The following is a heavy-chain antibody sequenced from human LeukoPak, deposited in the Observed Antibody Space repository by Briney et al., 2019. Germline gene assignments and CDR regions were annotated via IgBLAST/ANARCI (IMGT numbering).Heavy chain of an antibody. CDR1: GFTFSSYE. CDR3: ARSGVTTPLFDY. Sequence: GGSLRLSCAASGFTFSSYEMNWVRQAPGKGLEWVSPISSSSSYIYYADSVKGRFTISRDNAKNSLYLQMNSLRAEDTAVYYCARSGVTTPLFDYWGQGTLVTVSS. D-gene: IGHD4-17*01. CDR2: ISSSSSYI. V-gene: IGHV3-21*01. J-gene: IGHJ4*02.